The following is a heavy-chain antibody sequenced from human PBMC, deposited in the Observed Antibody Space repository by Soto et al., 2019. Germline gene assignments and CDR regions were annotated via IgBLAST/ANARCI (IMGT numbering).Heavy chain of an antibody. D-gene: IGHD4-17*01. V-gene: IGHV4-59*08. CDR1: GGSISSYY. CDR2: IYYSGST. J-gene: IGHJ3*02. Sequence: SETLSLTCTVSGGSISSYYWSWIRQPPGKGLEWIGYIYYSGSTNYNPSLKSRVTISVDTSKNQFSLKLSSVTAADTAVYYCARRRDGDYGSDAFDIWGQGTMVTVSS. CDR3: ARRRDGDYGSDAFDI.